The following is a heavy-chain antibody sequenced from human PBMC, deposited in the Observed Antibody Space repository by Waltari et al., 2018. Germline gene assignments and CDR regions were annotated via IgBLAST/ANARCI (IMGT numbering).Heavy chain of an antibody. Sequence: QVQLQQWGAGLLKPSETLSLTCAVYGGSFSGYYWSCIRQPPGKGLEWIGEINHSGSTNYNPSLKSRVTISVDTSKNQFSLKLSSVTAADTAVYYCARTSYYYDSSYAFDIWGQGTMVTVSS. V-gene: IGHV4-34*01. D-gene: IGHD3-22*01. J-gene: IGHJ3*02. CDR3: ARTSYYYDSSYAFDI. CDR1: GGSFSGYY. CDR2: INHSGST.